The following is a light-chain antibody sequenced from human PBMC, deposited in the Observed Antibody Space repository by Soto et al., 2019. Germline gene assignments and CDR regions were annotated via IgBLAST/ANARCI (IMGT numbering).Light chain of an antibody. V-gene: IGKV3-20*01. CDR2: GAS. CDR3: QTYRRLPPIT. J-gene: IGKJ5*01. CDR1: QSVSSSY. Sequence: EIALTQSPGTLSLSPGERATLSCRASQSVSSSYLAWYQQKPGQAPRLLIYGASSRATGIPDRFSGSRSGSDFTLAICRLEPEDFGVYCCQTYRRLPPITFGNGTRLEIK.